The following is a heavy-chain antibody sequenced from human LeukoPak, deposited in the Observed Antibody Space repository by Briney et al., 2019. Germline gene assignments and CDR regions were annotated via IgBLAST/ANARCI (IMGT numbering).Heavy chain of an antibody. CDR3: ARVCSSTSCYRGFDY. Sequence: PSETLSLTCTVSGGSISSYYWSWIRQPAGKGLEWTGRIYTSGSTNYNPSLKSRVTMSVDTSKNQFSLKLSSVTAADTAVYYCARVCSSTSCYRGFDYWGQGTLVTVSS. V-gene: IGHV4-4*07. J-gene: IGHJ4*02. CDR1: GGSISSYY. D-gene: IGHD2-2*02. CDR2: IYTSGST.